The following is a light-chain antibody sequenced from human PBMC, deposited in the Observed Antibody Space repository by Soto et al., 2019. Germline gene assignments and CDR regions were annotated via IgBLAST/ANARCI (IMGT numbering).Light chain of an antibody. Sequence: DIQMTQSPSSLSASVGDRVTITCRASQRVSFYLNWYQQKPGKAPKLLIYDATSLQSGVPSRFSGSGSETEFTTTISGLQPEDVATYYCQQRYDTTPYTFGQGTKLEIK. CDR1: QRVSFY. J-gene: IGKJ2*01. V-gene: IGKV1-39*01. CDR2: DAT. CDR3: QQRYDTTPYT.